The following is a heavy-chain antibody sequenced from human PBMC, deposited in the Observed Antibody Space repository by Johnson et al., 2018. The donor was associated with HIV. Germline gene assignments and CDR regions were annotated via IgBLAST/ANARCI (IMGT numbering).Heavy chain of an antibody. Sequence: QVQLVESGGGVVQPGGSLRLSCAGSGFTFSDYSMHWVRQAPGKGLEWVAFIRYDGSYKYYVDSVKGRFIISRDNSKNTLYLQINSLRGEDTAVYYCAIDMVRGVTAGGAFDIWGQGTMVTVSS. J-gene: IGHJ3*02. V-gene: IGHV3-30*02. CDR3: AIDMVRGVTAGGAFDI. CDR2: IRYDGSYK. CDR1: GFTFSDYS. D-gene: IGHD3-10*01.